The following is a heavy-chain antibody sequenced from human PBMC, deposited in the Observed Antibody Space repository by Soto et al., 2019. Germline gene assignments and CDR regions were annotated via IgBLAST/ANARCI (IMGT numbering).Heavy chain of an antibody. CDR3: ASQSGSGSYSA. Sequence: QVQLVQSGAEVKKPGSSVKVSCKASGGTFSSSVISWVRQAPGQGLEWMAGTIPIFGTANYAQKFQGRVTVSADKSTSTAYRELSSLRSEDTAVYYCASQSGSGSYSAWGQGTLVTVSS. V-gene: IGHV1-69*06. D-gene: IGHD3-10*01. J-gene: IGHJ5*02. CDR1: GGTFSSSV. CDR2: TIPIFGTA.